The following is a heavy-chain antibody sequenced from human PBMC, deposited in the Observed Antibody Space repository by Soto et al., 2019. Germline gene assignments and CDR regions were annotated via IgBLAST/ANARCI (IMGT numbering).Heavy chain of an antibody. D-gene: IGHD5-18*01. V-gene: IGHV1-69*01. CDR3: ARLAWIQLWRTTSPTYGMDV. CDR2: IIPIFGTA. Sequence: QVQLVQSGAEVKKPGSSVKVSCKASGGTFSSYAISWVRQAPGQGLEWMGGIIPIFGTANYAQKFQGRVTITADESTSTAYMELSSLRSEDTAVYYCARLAWIQLWRTTSPTYGMDVWGQGTTVTVSS. CDR1: GGTFSSYA. J-gene: IGHJ6*02.